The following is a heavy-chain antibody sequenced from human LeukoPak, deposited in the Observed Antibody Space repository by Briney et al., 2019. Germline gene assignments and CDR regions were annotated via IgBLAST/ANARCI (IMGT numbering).Heavy chain of an antibody. V-gene: IGHV1-69*13. J-gene: IGHJ4*02. Sequence: SVKVSCKASGGTFSSYAISWVRQAPGQGLEWKGGIIPIFGTANYAQKFQGRVTITADESTSTAYMELSSLRSEDTAVYYCARVVRVYYYDSSGYYEPGEIDYWGQGTLVTVSS. D-gene: IGHD3-22*01. CDR2: IIPIFGTA. CDR3: ARVVRVYYYDSSGYYEPGEIDY. CDR1: GGTFSSYA.